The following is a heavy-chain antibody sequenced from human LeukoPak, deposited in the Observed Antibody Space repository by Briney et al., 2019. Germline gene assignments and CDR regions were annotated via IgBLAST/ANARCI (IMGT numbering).Heavy chain of an antibody. J-gene: IGHJ5*02. CDR1: GYSFTNYW. CDR2: VYPDDSNT. V-gene: IGHV5-51*01. Sequence: GESLKISCKGSGYSFTNYWIVWVRQMPGKGLELMGIVYPDDSNTRYSPSFQGQVTITSDKSISTAYLQWSSLKASDTAIYYCARGSIGYCSTTNCLDWFDPWGQGTLVTVPS. D-gene: IGHD2-2*01. CDR3: ARGSIGYCSTTNCLDWFDP.